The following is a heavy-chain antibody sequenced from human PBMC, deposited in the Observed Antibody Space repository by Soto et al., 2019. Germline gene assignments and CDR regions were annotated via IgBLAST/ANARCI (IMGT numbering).Heavy chain of an antibody. CDR3: AREHSDRSGTYDAFDI. CDR1: GGSISSYY. D-gene: IGHD3-22*01. Sequence: QVQLQESGPGLVKPSETLSLTCTVSGGSISSYYWSWIRQPPGKGLEWIGYIYYSGSTNYNPSLKSRVTISVGTSKNLFSLKLSSVTAAETAVYYCAREHSDRSGTYDAFDIWGQGTMVTVSS. CDR2: IYYSGST. V-gene: IGHV4-59*01. J-gene: IGHJ3*02.